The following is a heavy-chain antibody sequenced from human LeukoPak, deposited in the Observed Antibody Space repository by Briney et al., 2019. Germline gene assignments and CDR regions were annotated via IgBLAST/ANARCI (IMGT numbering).Heavy chain of an antibody. CDR3: ARGVYYYGSGSYYRAYYFDY. V-gene: IGHV4-34*01. Sequence: PSETLSLTCAVYGGSFSGYYWSWIRQPPGKGLEWIGEINHSGSTNYNPSLKSRVTISVDTSKNQFSLKLSSVTAADTAVYYCARGVYYYGSGSYYRAYYFDYWGQGTLVTVSS. J-gene: IGHJ4*02. D-gene: IGHD3-10*01. CDR1: GGSFSGYY. CDR2: INHSGST.